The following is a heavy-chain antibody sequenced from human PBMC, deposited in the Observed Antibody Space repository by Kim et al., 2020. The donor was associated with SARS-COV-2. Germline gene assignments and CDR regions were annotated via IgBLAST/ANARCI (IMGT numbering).Heavy chain of an antibody. V-gene: IGHV3-30*18. Sequence: GGSLRLSCAASGFTFSSYGMHWVRQAPGKGLEWVAVISYDGSNKYYADSVKGRFTISRDNSKNTLYLQMNSLRAEDTAVYYCAKAPDTAMVEDYWGQGT. CDR1: GFTFSSYG. CDR2: ISYDGSNK. J-gene: IGHJ4*02. CDR3: AKAPDTAMVEDY. D-gene: IGHD5-18*01.